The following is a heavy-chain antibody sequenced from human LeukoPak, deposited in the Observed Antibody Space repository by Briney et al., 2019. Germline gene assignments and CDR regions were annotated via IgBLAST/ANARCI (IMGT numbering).Heavy chain of an antibody. CDR2: IYTSGST. D-gene: IGHD3-3*01. J-gene: IGHJ3*02. V-gene: IGHV4-61*02. CDR1: GGSISSGSYY. Sequence: SQTLSLTCTVSGGSISSGSYYWSWIRQPAGTGLEWIGRIYTSGSTNYNPSLKSRVTISVDTSKNQFSLKLSSVTAADTAVYYCARGPYYDFWSGYSPGAFDIWGQDTMVTVAS. CDR3: ARGPYYDFWSGYSPGAFDI.